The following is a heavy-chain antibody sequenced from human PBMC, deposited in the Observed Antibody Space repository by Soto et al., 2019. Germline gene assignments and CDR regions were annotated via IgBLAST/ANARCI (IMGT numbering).Heavy chain of an antibody. CDR1: GFTFDDYA. CDR2: ISWNSGSI. Sequence: GGSLRLSCAASGFTFDDYAMHWVRQAPGKGLEWVSGISWNSGSIGYADSVKGRFTISRDNAKNSLYLQMNSLRAEGTALYYCAKTKVPAAIKSKPSYYYYGMDVWGQGTTVTVSS. CDR3: AKTKVPAAIKSKPSYYYYGMDV. J-gene: IGHJ6*02. D-gene: IGHD2-2*02. V-gene: IGHV3-9*01.